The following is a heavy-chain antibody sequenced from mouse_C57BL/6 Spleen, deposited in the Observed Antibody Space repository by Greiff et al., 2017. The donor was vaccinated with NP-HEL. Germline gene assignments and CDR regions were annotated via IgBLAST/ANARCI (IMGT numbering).Heavy chain of an antibody. Sequence: QVQLQQPGTELVKPGASVKLSCKASGYTFTSYWMHWVKQRPGQGLEWIGNINPSNGGTNYNEKFKSKATLTVDKSSSTAYMQLSSLTSEDSAVYNCARTSPVVSSHWYFEVWGTGTTVTVSS. V-gene: IGHV1-53*01. CDR1: GYTFTSYW. J-gene: IGHJ1*03. D-gene: IGHD1-1*01. CDR3: ARTSPVVSSHWYFEV. CDR2: INPSNGGT.